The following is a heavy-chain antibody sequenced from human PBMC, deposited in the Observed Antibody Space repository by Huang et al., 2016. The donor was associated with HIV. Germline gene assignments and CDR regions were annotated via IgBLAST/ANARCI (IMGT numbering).Heavy chain of an antibody. Sequence: EVQLVESGGGLVKPGGYLRLSCAASGFTFSKAWMSWVRKAPGKGLEWVGRSKSKTDGGTTDYTAPVKGRFTISRDDSRNTLYLQMNSLKTEDTAVYYCTTHLDYYDSSGYYFGNYWGQGTLVTVSS. V-gene: IGHV3-15*01. J-gene: IGHJ4*02. CDR1: GFTFSKAW. CDR2: SKSKTDGGTT. D-gene: IGHD3-22*01. CDR3: TTHLDYYDSSGYYFGNY.